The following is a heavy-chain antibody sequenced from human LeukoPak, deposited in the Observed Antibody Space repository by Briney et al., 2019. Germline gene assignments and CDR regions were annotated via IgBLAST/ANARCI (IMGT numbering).Heavy chain of an antibody. CDR1: GYTFTSYW. D-gene: IGHD6-13*01. Sequence: GESLKISCKGSGYTFTSYWIIWVRQMPGKGLEWMGKIDPSDSYTKYSPSFQGQVIVSADKSISTAYLQWSSLKASDTAMYFCARASAASWYYFDYYGQGTLVIVSS. CDR3: ARASAASWYYFDY. V-gene: IGHV5-10-1*01. J-gene: IGHJ4*02. CDR2: IDPSDSYT.